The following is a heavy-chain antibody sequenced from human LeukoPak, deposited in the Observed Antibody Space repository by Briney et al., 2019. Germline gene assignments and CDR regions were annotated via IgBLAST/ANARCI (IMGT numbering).Heavy chain of an antibody. J-gene: IGHJ1*01. Sequence: GGSLRLSCAASGFTFSSYSMNWVRQAPGKGLEWVSSISSSSSYIYYADSVKGRFTISRDNAKNSLYLQMNSLRAEDTAVYYCARGGGSYPGYFQHWGQGTLVTVSS. V-gene: IGHV3-21*01. CDR2: ISSSSSYI. CDR3: ARGGGSYPGYFQH. D-gene: IGHD1-26*01. CDR1: GFTFSSYS.